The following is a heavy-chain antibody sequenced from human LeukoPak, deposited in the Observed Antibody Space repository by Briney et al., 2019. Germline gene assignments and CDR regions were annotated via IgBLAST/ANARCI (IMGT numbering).Heavy chain of an antibody. J-gene: IGHJ4*02. CDR1: GFTFSFSR. V-gene: IGHV3-7*01. CDR2: IKQDGNEK. Sequence: GGSPRLSCAASGFTFSFSRMNWVRQAPGKGLEWVANIKQDGNEKNYVDSVKGRLTISRDNAKNTLYLQMNSLRAEDTAVYYCVGGGYWGQGTLVTVSS. CDR3: VGGGY.